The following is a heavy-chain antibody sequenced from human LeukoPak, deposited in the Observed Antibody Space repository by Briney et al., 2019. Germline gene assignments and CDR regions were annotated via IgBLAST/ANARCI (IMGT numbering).Heavy chain of an antibody. J-gene: IGHJ4*02. D-gene: IGHD3-10*01. CDR2: ISGSGGST. CDR1: AFTFSSYG. CDR3: AKALYYYGSGSPVDY. Sequence: GGTLSLSCAASAFTFSSYGMSWVRQAAGKGLEWVSAISGSGGSTYYADSVKGRFTISRDNSKNTLYLQMNSLRAEDTAVYYRAKALYYYGSGSPVDYWGQGTLVTVSS. V-gene: IGHV3-23*01.